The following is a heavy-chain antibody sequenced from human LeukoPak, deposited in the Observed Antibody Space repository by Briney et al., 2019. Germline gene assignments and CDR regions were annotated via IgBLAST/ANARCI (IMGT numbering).Heavy chain of an antibody. CDR2: IIPIFGTA. V-gene: IGHV1-69*13. Sequence: SVKVSCKASGGTFSSYAISWVRQAPGQGLEWMGGIIPIFGTANYAQKFQGRVTITADESTSTAYMELSSLRSEDTAVYYCARDSGYCSSTSCYKADVWGKGTTVTVSS. J-gene: IGHJ6*04. D-gene: IGHD2-2*02. CDR3: ARDSGYCSSTSCYKADV. CDR1: GGTFSSYA.